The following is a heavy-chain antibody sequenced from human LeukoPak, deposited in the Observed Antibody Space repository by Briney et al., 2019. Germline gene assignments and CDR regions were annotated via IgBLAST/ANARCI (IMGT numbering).Heavy chain of an antibody. V-gene: IGHV1-8*01. J-gene: IGHJ4*02. CDR2: MNPNSGNT. Sequence: ASVKVSCKASGYTFTSYDINWVRQATGQGLEWMGWMNPNSGNTGYAQKFQGRVTMTRNTSISTAYMELSSLRSEDTAVYYCARELYYYGSGSNEFDYWGQGTPVTVSS. CDR1: GYTFTSYD. CDR3: ARELYYYGSGSNEFDY. D-gene: IGHD3-10*01.